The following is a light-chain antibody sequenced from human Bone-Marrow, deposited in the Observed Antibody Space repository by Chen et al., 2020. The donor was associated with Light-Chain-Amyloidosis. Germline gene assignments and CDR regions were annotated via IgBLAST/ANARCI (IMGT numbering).Light chain of an antibody. CDR3: QSADSSGTYEVI. V-gene: IGLV3-25*03. J-gene: IGLJ2*01. CDR2: RDT. Sequence: HELTQPPSVSVSPGQTARITCSGDDLPTKYAYWYQQKPGQAPVLVIHRDTERPSGISERFSGSSSGTTATLTISGVQAEDEADYHCQSADSSGTYEVIFGGGTKLTVL. CDR1: DLPTKY.